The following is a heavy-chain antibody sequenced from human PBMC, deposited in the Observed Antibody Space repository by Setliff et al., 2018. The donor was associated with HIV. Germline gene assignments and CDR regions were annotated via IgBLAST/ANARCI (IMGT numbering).Heavy chain of an antibody. V-gene: IGHV7-4-1*02. J-gene: IGHJ5*02. D-gene: IGHD4-17*01. CDR1: GYTFINYA. Sequence: EASVKVSCKASGYTFINYAMNWVRQAPGQGLEWMGWINTHTGSPTYAQAFTGRFVFSVDTSVTTAYLQISGLKADDTAVYYCARALYGDYGGDLNWLDPWGQGTLVTV. CDR3: ARALYGDYGGDLNWLDP. CDR2: INTHTGSP.